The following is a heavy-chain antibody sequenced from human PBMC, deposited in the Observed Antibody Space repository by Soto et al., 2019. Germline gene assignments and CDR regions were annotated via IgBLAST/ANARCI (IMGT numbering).Heavy chain of an antibody. CDR3: ARVTYYYDSSGYYTRYFQY. Sequence: SETLSLTCVVSGGSLSSYYWSWIRQPPGKGLEWIGYIYNSGSTNYNPSLKSRVTISVDTSKNQISLKLSSVTAADTAVYYCARVTYYYDSSGYYTRYFQYWGQGTLVTVSS. V-gene: IGHV4-59*01. D-gene: IGHD3-22*01. J-gene: IGHJ1*01. CDR1: GGSLSSYY. CDR2: IYNSGST.